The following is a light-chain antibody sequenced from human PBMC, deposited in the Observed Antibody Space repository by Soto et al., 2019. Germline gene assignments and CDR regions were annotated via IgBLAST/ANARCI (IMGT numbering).Light chain of an antibody. CDR2: DVS. Sequence: DIKLTQSPATLSASVGDRVTITCLGSQFFSSFLGWYQQKPGKVPKLLIFDVSILASGVPSRFSGSGSGTEFTLTISSLQPEDFATYSCQQYYISWSFGQGTKVDIK. CDR3: QQYYISWS. V-gene: IGKV1-5*01. J-gene: IGKJ1*01. CDR1: QFFSSF.